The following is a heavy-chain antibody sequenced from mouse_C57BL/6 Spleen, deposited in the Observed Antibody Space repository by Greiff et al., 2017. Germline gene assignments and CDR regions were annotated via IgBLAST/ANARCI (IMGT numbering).Heavy chain of an antibody. D-gene: IGHD2-3*01. CDR2: IWSGGST. J-gene: IGHJ2*01. Sequence: VKLMESGPGLVQPSQSLSITCTVSGFSLTSYGLHWVRQSPGKGLEGRGVIWSGGSTDYNAAFISRRSISKDNAKSQVFFKMNSLQADDTAIYYCARDDGYYGFDYWGQGTTLTVAS. CDR3: ARDDGYYGFDY. V-gene: IGHV2-2*01. CDR1: GFSLTSYG.